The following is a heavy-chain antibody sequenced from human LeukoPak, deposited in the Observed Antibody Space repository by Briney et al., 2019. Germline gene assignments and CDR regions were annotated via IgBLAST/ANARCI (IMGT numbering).Heavy chain of an antibody. CDR2: FYYNGNT. CDR3: ARRLAGAHFDY. V-gene: IGHV4-59*01. CDR1: GGSISSYY. D-gene: IGHD1-26*01. J-gene: IGHJ4*02. Sequence: PSETLSLTCTVSGGSISSYYWGWIRQPPGKGLEWVGYFYYNGNTYYNPSLKSRVTISADTSKNQFSLKLTSVTAADTAVYYCARRLAGAHFDYWGQGILVIVSS.